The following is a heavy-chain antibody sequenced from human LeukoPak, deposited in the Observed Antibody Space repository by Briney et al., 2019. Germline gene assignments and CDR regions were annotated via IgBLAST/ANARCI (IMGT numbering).Heavy chain of an antibody. V-gene: IGHV3-30*03. CDR1: GFTFSNYG. Sequence: GGSLRLSCAASGFTFSNYGMHWVRPAPGKGLEWVAVISYDGSNKYYADSVKGRFTISRDNSKNTLYLQMNSLRAEDTAVYYCAGYYFDYWGQGTLVTVSS. CDR2: ISYDGSNK. CDR3: AGYYFDY. J-gene: IGHJ4*02.